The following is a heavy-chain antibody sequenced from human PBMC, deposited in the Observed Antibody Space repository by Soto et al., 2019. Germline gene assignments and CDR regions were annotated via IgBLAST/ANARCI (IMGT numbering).Heavy chain of an antibody. Sequence: PGESLKISCKGSGYSFTSYWIGWVRQMPGKGLEWMGIIYPGDSDTRYSPSFQGQVTISADKSISTAYLQWSSLKASDTAMYYCARHNVDTAMGYLYYYYYGMDVWGQGTTVTV. V-gene: IGHV5-51*01. J-gene: IGHJ6*02. CDR3: ARHNVDTAMGYLYYYYYGMDV. CDR1: GYSFTSYW. D-gene: IGHD5-18*01. CDR2: IYPGDSDT.